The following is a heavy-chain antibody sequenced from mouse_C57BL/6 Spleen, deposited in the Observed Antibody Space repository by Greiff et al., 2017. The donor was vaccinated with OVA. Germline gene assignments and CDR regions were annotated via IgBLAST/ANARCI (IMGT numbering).Heavy chain of an antibody. V-gene: IGHV3-1*01. CDR1: GYSITSGYD. CDR3: ARDRGYQAWFAY. Sequence: DVQLQESGPGMVKPSQSLSLTCTVTGYSITSGYDWHWIRHFPGNKLEWMGYISYSGSTNYNPSLKSRISITHDTSKNHFFLKLNSVTTEDTATYYCARDRGYQAWFAYWGQGTLVTVSA. D-gene: IGHD2-2*01. J-gene: IGHJ3*01. CDR2: ISYSGST.